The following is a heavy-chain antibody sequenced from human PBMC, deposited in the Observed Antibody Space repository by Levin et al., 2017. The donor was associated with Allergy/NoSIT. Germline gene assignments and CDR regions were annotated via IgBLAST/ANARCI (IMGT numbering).Heavy chain of an antibody. D-gene: IGHD6-13*01. CDR3: AKETGGSGWYTVDY. CDR2: IRPTGDRT. J-gene: IGHJ4*02. Sequence: GESLKISCAASGFTFSSSAMDWVRQAPGEGLQWVSAIRPTGDRTYYTDSVKGRFTISRDNSRNTVYLQMNNLRAEDTAKYYCAKETGGSGWYTVDYWGRGTLVTV. CDR1: GFTFSSSA. V-gene: IGHV3-23*01.